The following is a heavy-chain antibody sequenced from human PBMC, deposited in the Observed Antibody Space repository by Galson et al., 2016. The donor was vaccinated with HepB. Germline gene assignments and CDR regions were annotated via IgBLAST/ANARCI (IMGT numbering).Heavy chain of an antibody. D-gene: IGHD3-9*01. V-gene: IGHV3-23*01. CDR1: GFTFKNYG. CDR2: LGFGDGRI. Sequence: SLRLSCAASGFTFKNYGMHWVRQAPQRGLEWVSFLGFGDGRIYYANSVRGRFTISRDNSKNTLYLQMNNLRVEDSAIYYCAGPAREKDDQFFDIWGPGTPVTVSS. CDR3: AGPAREKDDQFFDI. J-gene: IGHJ4*02.